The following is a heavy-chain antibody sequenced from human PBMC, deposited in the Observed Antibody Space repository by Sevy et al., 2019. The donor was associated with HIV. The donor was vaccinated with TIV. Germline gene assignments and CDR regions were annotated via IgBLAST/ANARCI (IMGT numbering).Heavy chain of an antibody. CDR1: GFPVSSSY. J-gene: IGHJ6*02. CDR3: ARDKNAYYYGLDV. V-gene: IGHV3-53*01. CDR2: FYTGSKT. Sequence: GGSLRLSCAVSGFPVSSSYMNWVRQAPGKGLEWVSVFYTGSKTDYADSVKDRFTMSRDNCKNTMYLQMNGLRAEDTAVYYCARDKNAYYYGLDVWGQGTTVTVSS.